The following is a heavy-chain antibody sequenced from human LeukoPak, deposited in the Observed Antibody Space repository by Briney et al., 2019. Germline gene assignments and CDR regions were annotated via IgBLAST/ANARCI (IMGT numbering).Heavy chain of an antibody. J-gene: IGHJ4*02. CDR3: ARSLGYYDSSGTRGDY. CDR2: ISFDGSNK. V-gene: IGHV3-30-3*01. D-gene: IGHD3-22*01. CDR1: GLTFSSYL. Sequence: GGPLSPSVPAPGLTFSSYLFHGFRQAQARGRGGVPVISFDGSNKYYADSVKGRFTISRDNPKNTLYLQMNSLRAEDTAVYYCARSLGYYDSSGTRGDYWGQGTLVTVSS.